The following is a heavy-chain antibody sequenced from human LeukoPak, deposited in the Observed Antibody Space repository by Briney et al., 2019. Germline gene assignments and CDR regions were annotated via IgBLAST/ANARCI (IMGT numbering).Heavy chain of an antibody. D-gene: IGHD5-24*01. CDR3: ARLRDGYNYGYFDF. CDR2: IYYSGTT. J-gene: IGHJ4*02. CDR1: GGSISISSYY. Sequence: SQTLSLTCTVSGGSISISSYYWGWIRQPPGKGLEWIGNIYYSGTTYYNPSLKSRVSISVDTSKNQFSLKLSSLTAADTAVYYCARLRDGYNYGYFDFWGQGTLVTASS. V-gene: IGHV4-39*07.